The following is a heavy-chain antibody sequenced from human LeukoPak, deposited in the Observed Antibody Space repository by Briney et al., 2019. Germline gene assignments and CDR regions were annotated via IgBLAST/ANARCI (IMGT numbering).Heavy chain of an antibody. CDR2: ISGSGGST. Sequence: GGSLRLSCAASGFTFSSYGMSWVRQAPGKGLEWVSAISGSGGSTYYADSVKGRFTISRDNSKNTLYLQMNSLRAEDTAVYYCAKTSYSSGWYYYYYMDVWGKGTTVTVSS. D-gene: IGHD6-19*01. CDR3: AKTSYSSGWYYYYYMDV. CDR1: GFTFSSYG. V-gene: IGHV3-23*01. J-gene: IGHJ6*03.